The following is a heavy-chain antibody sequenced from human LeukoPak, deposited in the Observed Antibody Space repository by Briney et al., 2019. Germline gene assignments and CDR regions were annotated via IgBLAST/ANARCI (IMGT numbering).Heavy chain of an antibody. D-gene: IGHD6-13*01. CDR1: GFMFDDYG. CDR2: IWYDGNNK. Sequence: GGSLRLSCAASGFMFDDYGMSWVRQAPGKGLEWVAIIWYDGNNKYYADSVKGRFTISRDNSKNTLYLQMNSLRAEDTAVYYCARGSSSSWIDYWGQGTLVTVSS. CDR3: ARGSSSSWIDY. J-gene: IGHJ4*02. V-gene: IGHV3-33*08.